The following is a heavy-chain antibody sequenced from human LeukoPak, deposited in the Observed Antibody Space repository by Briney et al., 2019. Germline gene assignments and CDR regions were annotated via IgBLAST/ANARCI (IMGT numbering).Heavy chain of an antibody. Sequence: SETLSLTCAVYGGSFSSYYWGWIRQPPGKGLEWIGSIYYSRSTYYNPSLKSRVTISVDTSKNQFSLKLSSVTAADTAVYYCARLSLGAAAGYWGQGTLVTVSS. V-gene: IGHV4-39*01. CDR1: GGSFSSYY. D-gene: IGHD6-13*01. CDR2: IYYSRST. CDR3: ARLSLGAAAGY. J-gene: IGHJ4*02.